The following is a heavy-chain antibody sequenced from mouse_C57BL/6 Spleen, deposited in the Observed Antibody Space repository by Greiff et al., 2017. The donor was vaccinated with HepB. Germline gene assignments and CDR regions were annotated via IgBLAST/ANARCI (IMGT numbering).Heavy chain of an antibody. V-gene: IGHV6-3*01. J-gene: IGHJ2*01. CDR2: IRLKSDNYAT. Sequence: EVQGVESGGGLVQPGGSMKLSCVASGFTFSNYWMNWVRQSPEKGLEWVAQIRLKSDNYATHYAESVKGRFTISRDDSKSSVYLQMNNLRAEDTGIYYCTGEFYTRCFDYWGQGTTLTVSS. D-gene: IGHD2-12*01. CDR1: GFTFSNYW. CDR3: TGEFYTRCFDY.